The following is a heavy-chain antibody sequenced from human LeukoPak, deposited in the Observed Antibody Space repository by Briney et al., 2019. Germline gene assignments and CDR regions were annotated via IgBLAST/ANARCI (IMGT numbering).Heavy chain of an antibody. CDR1: VGSFSGYY. Sequence: SETLSLTCAVYVGSFSGYYWSWIRQPPGKGLEWIGEINHSGSTNYNSSLKSRVTISVDTSKNQFSLKLSSVTAADTAVYYCALLSAAGAYFDYWGQGTLVTVSS. V-gene: IGHV4-34*01. J-gene: IGHJ4*02. CDR3: ALLSAAGAYFDY. CDR2: INHSGST. D-gene: IGHD2-2*01.